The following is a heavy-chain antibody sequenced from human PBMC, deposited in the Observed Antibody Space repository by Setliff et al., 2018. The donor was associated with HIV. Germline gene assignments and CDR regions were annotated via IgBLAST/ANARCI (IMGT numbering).Heavy chain of an antibody. CDR1: DDSFSSSSFH. CDR2: IDASGPT. V-gene: IGHV4-61*09. CDR3: ARSVHSLYGDYATYFDP. D-gene: IGHD4-17*01. J-gene: IGHJ5*02. Sequence: PSETLSLTCTVSDDSFSSSSFHWSWIRQPAGKGLEWIGQIDASGPTKYSPSLKSRVTISVETSRKEFFLELNSVTAADSAVYYCARSVHSLYGDYATYFDPWGQGTQVTVSS.